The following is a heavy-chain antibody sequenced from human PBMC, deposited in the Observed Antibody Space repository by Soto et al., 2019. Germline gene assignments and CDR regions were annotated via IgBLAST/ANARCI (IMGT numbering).Heavy chain of an antibody. J-gene: IGHJ6*02. V-gene: IGHV4-31*02. CDR3: ARGSEDYSVAYSYCGMDV. Sequence: SHTRSVSAGTMSREGYYLCWLRLHPEKGLEWIGYIYYSGSTYYNPSLKSRVTISVDTSKNQFSLKLSSVTAADTAVYYCARGSEDYSVAYSYCGMDVWGPGTTGTGS. CDR2: IYYSGST. CDR1: AGTMSREGYY. D-gene: IGHD4-4*01.